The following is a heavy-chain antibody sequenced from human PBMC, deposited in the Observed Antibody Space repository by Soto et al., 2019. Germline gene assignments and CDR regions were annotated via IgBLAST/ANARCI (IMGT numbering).Heavy chain of an antibody. J-gene: IGHJ4*02. V-gene: IGHV4-39*01. CDR3: AGPLH. D-gene: IGHD2-15*01. Sequence: XETLALTCTVSGGSISSSSYYWGWIRQPPGKGLEWIGSIYYSGSTYYNPSLKSRVTISVDTSKNQFSLKLSSVTAADTAVYYCAGPLHWGQGTLVTVSS. CDR1: GGSISSSSYY. CDR2: IYYSGST.